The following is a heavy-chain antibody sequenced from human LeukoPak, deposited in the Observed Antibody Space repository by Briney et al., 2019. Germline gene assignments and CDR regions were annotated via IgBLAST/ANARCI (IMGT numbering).Heavy chain of an antibody. V-gene: IGHV4-30-4*01. J-gene: IGHJ5*02. CDR2: IYYSGST. CDR3: ARGHWNHWFDP. D-gene: IGHD1-1*01. Sequence: SETLSLTCTVSGGSISSGDYYWSWIRQPPGKGLEWIGYIYYSGSTYYNPSLKSRVTISVDTSKNQFSLKLSSVTAADTAVYYCARGHWNHWFDPWGQGTLVTVSS. CDR1: GGSISSGDYY.